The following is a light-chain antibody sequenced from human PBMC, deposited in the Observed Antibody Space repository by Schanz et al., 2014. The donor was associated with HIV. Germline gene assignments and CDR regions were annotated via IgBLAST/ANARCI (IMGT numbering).Light chain of an antibody. CDR1: QSVLYSSNNRDY. Sequence: DIVMTQSQDSLAVSLGERATINCKSSQSVLYSSNNRDYLAWYQQKPGQPPKLLISWASARESGVPDRFSGSGSGTDFTLTISGLQAEDVAVYYCQHYFSTPPTFGGGTKVEIK. V-gene: IGKV4-1*01. J-gene: IGKJ4*01. CDR2: WAS. CDR3: QHYFSTPPT.